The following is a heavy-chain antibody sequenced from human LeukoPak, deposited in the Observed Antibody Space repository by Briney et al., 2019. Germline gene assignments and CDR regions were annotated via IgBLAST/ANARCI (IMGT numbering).Heavy chain of an antibody. Sequence: SETLSLTCAVSGGXISSSNCWSWVRQPPGKGLEWIGEIYHSGSTNYNPSLKSRVTISVDKSKNQFSLKLSSVTAADTAVYYCASHFVWQGFDPWGQGTLVTVSS. CDR2: IYHSGST. CDR3: ASHFVWQGFDP. CDR1: GGXISSSNC. J-gene: IGHJ5*02. V-gene: IGHV4-4*02. D-gene: IGHD6-6*01.